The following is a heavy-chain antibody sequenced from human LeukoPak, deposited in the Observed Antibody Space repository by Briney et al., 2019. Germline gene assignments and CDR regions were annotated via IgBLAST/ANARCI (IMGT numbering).Heavy chain of an antibody. Sequence: TGGSLRLSCAASGFTFSSYSMNWVRQAPGKGLEWVSSISSSSSYIYYADSVKGRFTISRDNAKNSLYLQMNSLRAEDTAVYYCARASMVRGVIITMVIPWFDPWGQGTLVTVSS. CDR3: ARASMVRGVIITMVIPWFDP. CDR1: GFTFSSYS. CDR2: ISSSSSYI. J-gene: IGHJ5*02. V-gene: IGHV3-21*01. D-gene: IGHD3-10*01.